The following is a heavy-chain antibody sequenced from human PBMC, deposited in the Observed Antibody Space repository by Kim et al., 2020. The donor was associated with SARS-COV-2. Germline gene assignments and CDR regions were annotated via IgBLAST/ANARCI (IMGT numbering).Heavy chain of an antibody. J-gene: IGHJ6*02. V-gene: IGHV1-46*01. CDR1: GYTFTSYY. CDR2: LDPSGGST. D-gene: IGHD6-25*01. Sequence: ASVKVSCKASGYTFTSYYMHWVRQAPGQGLEWMGILDPSGGSTSYAQKFQGRVTMTRDTSTSTVYMELSSLRSEDTAVYYCARDLTTAGAMDSSQYYYGMDVWGQGTTVTVSS. CDR3: ARDLTTAGAMDSSQYYYGMDV.